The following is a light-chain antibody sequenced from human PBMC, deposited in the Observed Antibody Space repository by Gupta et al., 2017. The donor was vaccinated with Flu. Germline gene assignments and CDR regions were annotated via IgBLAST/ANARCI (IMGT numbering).Light chain of an antibody. J-gene: IGLJ3*02. CDR1: ALAKQF. CDR3: QSADTSGPRWV. CDR2: KDT. V-gene: IGLV3-25*02. Sequence: SFVLTQPLALSVSPGQTARITCSGDALAKQFAYWYQQKPGQAPLLWIYKDTERSSGIPERVSGSSSGTTVVLTISGVQTEDEAIYYCQSADTSGPRWVFGGGTKLTVL.